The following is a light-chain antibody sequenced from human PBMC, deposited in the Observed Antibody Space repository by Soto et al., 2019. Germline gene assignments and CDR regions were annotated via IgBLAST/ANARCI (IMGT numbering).Light chain of an antibody. Sequence: QSALTQPASVSGSPGQSIAISCTGTSSDVGGYNYVSWYQQYPGKAPKLMIYEVNNRPSGVSNRFSGSKSGNTASLTISGLQAEDEADYYCSSFTSSSTYFFGTGTKVTVL. CDR3: SSFTSSSTYF. J-gene: IGLJ1*01. CDR2: EVN. V-gene: IGLV2-14*01. CDR1: SSDVGGYNY.